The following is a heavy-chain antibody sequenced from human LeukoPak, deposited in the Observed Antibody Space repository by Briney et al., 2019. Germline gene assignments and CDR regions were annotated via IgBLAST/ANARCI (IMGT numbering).Heavy chain of an antibody. CDR3: ARDSGCSGGSCYSEPLTGYYGMDV. V-gene: IGHV1-69*01. D-gene: IGHD2-15*01. CDR2: IIPIFGTA. J-gene: IGHJ6*04. CDR1: GGTFSSYA. Sequence: SVKVSCKASGGTFSSYAISWVRQAPGQGLEWMGGIIPIFGTANCAQKFQGRVTITADESTSTAYMELSSLRSEDTAVYYCARDSGCSGGSCYSEPLTGYYGMDVWGKGTTVTVSS.